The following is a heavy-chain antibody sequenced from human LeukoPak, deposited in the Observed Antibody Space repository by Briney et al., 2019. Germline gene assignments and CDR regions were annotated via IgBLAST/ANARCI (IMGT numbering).Heavy chain of an antibody. CDR3: ARPQSRGYSYGWDFDY. V-gene: IGHV4-59*01. Sequence: SETLSLTCTVSGGSISGYYYNWIRQPPGKGLEWIGYIYYSRSTNYNPSLKSRVTISLDTSKNQFSLKLSSVTTADTAVYYCARPQSRGYSYGWDFDYWGQGTLVTVSS. CDR2: IYYSRST. D-gene: IGHD5-18*01. J-gene: IGHJ4*02. CDR1: GGSISGYY.